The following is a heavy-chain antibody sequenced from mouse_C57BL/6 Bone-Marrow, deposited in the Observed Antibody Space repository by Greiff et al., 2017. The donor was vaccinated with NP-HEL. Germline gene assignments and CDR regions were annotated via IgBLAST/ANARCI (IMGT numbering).Heavy chain of an antibody. CDR2: IHPNSGST. Sequence: QVHVKQPGAELVKPGASVKLSCKASGYTFTSYWMHWVKQRPGQGLEWIGMIHPNSGSTNYNEKFKSKATLTVDKSSSTAYMQLSSLTSEDSAVYYCAFYYYGSRPHWYFDVWGTGTTVTVSS. V-gene: IGHV1-64*01. CDR1: GYTFTSYW. D-gene: IGHD1-1*01. J-gene: IGHJ1*03. CDR3: AFYYYGSRPHWYFDV.